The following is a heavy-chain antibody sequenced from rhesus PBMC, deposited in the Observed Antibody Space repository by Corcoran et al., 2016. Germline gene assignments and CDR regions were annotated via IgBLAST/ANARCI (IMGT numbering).Heavy chain of an antibody. CDR2: ISGSGGST. J-gene: IGHJ6*01. CDR1: GGSVSSSNW. CDR3: ARARASTIFGLVIKYGLDS. V-gene: IGHV4-57*02. Sequence: QLKLQESGPGLVKPSETLSLTCAVSGGSVSSSNWWSWIRQPPGKGLEWIGRISGSGGSTTKPPSHTRRCTLSTATSKNQFSLKVSSVTAADTSVYSCARARASTIFGLVIKYGLDSWGQGVVVTVSS. D-gene: IGHD3-3*01.